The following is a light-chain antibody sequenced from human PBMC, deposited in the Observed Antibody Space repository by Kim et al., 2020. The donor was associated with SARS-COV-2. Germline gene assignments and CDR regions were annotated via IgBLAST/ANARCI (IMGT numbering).Light chain of an antibody. CDR3: QAWDSSTVV. CDR1: KLGDKY. CDR2: QDN. J-gene: IGLJ2*01. Sequence: SYELTRPPSVSVSPGQTASITCSGDKLGDKYACWYQHKPGQSPVLVIYQDNKRPSGIPERFSGSNSGNTATLTISGTQAMDEADYYCQAWDSSTVVFGGG. V-gene: IGLV3-1*01.